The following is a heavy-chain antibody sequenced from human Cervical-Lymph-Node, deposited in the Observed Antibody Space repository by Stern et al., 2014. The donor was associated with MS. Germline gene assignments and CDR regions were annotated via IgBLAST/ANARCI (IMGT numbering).Heavy chain of an antibody. J-gene: IGHJ5*02. V-gene: IGHV1-69*01. CDR1: GGTFSKFP. Sequence: VQLLQPGAEETKPGSSVKVSCKASGGTFSKFPSSCVRQAPGQGLEWMGGIFPVFGTPTYAQEFRGRVTITADVSTSTVYMELSSLRSDDTAVYYCALSSETSDRWYSLGYDLWGQGTLVTVSS. D-gene: IGHD6-13*01. CDR3: ALSSETSDRWYSLGYDL. CDR2: IFPVFGTP.